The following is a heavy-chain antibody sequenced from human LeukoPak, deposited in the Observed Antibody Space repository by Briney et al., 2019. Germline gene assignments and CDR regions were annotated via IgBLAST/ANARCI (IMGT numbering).Heavy chain of an antibody. D-gene: IGHD5-24*01. J-gene: IGHJ4*02. V-gene: IGHV4-59*01. CDR2: IHYSGYT. CDR3: VRETRRDGYKFDY. CDR1: GGSISSYY. Sequence: SETLSLTCTVSGGSISSYYWSWIRQPPGKGLEWIGNIHYSGYTNYNPSLKSRVTISVDTSKNQFSLKLSSVTAADTAVYYCVRETRRDGYKFDYWGQGTLVTVSS.